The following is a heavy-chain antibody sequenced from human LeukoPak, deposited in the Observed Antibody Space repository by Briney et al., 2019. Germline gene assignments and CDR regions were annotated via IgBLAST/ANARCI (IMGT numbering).Heavy chain of an antibody. Sequence: ASVKVSCKASGGTFSSYATSWVRRAPGQGLEWMGGIIPIFGTANYAQKFQGRVTITADESTSTAYMELSSLRSEDTAVYYCARARWLQSRGYYYYYMDVWGKGTTVTVSS. CDR2: IIPIFGTA. V-gene: IGHV1-69*13. D-gene: IGHD5-24*01. CDR1: GGTFSSYA. CDR3: ARARWLQSRGYYYYYMDV. J-gene: IGHJ6*03.